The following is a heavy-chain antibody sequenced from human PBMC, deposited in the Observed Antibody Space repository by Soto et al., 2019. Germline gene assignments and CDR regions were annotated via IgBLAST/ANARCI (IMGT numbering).Heavy chain of an antibody. CDR2: IYYSGST. J-gene: IGHJ5*02. D-gene: IGHD4-17*01. CDR3: AREMSLRCQIQAKWFDP. V-gene: IGHV4-31*03. Sequence: NPSETLSLTCTVSGGSISSGGYYWSWIRQHPXKGLEWIGYIYYSGSTYYNPSLKSRVTISVDMSKNQFSLKLSSVTAADTAVYYCAREMSLRCQIQAKWFDPWGRGTLVTSPQ. CDR1: GGSISSGGYY.